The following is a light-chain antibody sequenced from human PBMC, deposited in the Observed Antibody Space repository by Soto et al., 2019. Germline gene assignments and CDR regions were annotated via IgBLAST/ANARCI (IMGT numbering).Light chain of an antibody. CDR3: SSYTSRSTRV. CDR1: SSDVGGYNY. CDR2: EVS. Sequence: QSALTQPASVSGSPGQSITISCTGTSSDVGGYNYVSWYQQHPGKAPKLMIYEVSTRPSGVSNRCSGSKSGNTASLTISGLQAEDEADYYCSSYTSRSTRVFGGGTQLTVL. V-gene: IGLV2-14*01. J-gene: IGLJ3*02.